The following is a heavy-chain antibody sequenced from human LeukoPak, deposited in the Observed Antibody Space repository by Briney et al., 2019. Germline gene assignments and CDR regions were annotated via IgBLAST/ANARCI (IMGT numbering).Heavy chain of an antibody. V-gene: IGHV1-69*13. CDR1: GGFFSSYA. CDR2: IIPIFDTS. D-gene: IGHD1-26*01. CDR3: TGAGGSDSAGIDY. J-gene: IGHJ4*02. Sequence: SVKVSCKASGGFFSSYAISWVRQAPGQGLEWMGGIIPIFDTSNYAQKFQGRVTITADESTTTAYMEMSSLRAEDTAVYYCTGAGGSDSAGIDYWGQGTLVTVSS.